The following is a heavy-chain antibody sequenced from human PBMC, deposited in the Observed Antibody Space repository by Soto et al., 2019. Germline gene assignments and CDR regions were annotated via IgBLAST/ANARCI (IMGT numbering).Heavy chain of an antibody. V-gene: IGHV1-69*13. CDR1: GGTFSSYA. D-gene: IGHD6-19*01. CDR3: ARAGSIAVAGHDY. Sequence: GASVKVSCKASGGTFSSYAISWVRQAPGQGLEWMGCIIPIFGTANYAQKFQGRVTITADESTSTAYMELSSLRSEDTAVYYCARAGSIAVAGHDYWGQGTLVTVSS. CDR2: IIPIFGTA. J-gene: IGHJ4*02.